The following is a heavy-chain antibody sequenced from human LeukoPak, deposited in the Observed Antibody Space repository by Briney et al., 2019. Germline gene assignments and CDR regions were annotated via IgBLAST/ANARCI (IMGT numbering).Heavy chain of an antibody. Sequence: GGSLRLSCAASGFTFSSYAMVWVRQAPGGGLEWVSTISGSGDSTYYADSMKGRFTISRDNSKNTVFLQMNSLRAEDTAVYYCAKGCDSNSCTLVDYWGQGALVTVSS. J-gene: IGHJ4*02. V-gene: IGHV3-23*01. CDR1: GFTFSSYA. D-gene: IGHD3-22*01. CDR3: AKGCDSNSCTLVDY. CDR2: ISGSGDST.